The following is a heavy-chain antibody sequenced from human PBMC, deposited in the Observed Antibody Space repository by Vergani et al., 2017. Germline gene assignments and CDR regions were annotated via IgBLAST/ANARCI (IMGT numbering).Heavy chain of an antibody. J-gene: IGHJ4*02. CDR2: IHNRGKT. Sequence: HVRLEESGPGLVKPSETLSLTCSVSGYSIGSGFYWAWIRQSPGEGLQWLTSIHNRGKTYHNPSLKSRVSVSLDTSKNRFSLNLTSVTATDTAVYYCARARYVGATRLFLDYWGQGTLVTVSS. D-gene: IGHD1-26*01. CDR3: ARARYVGATRLFLDY. CDR1: GYSIGSGFY. V-gene: IGHV4-38-2*02.